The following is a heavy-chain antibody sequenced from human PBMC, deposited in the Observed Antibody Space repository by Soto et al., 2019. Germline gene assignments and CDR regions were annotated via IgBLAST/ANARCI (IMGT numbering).Heavy chain of an antibody. CDR2: INPNSGGT. J-gene: IGHJ3*02. CDR1: GYTFTGYY. CDR3: ARVGTTGTTAAFDI. V-gene: IGHV1-2*02. D-gene: IGHD1-1*01. Sequence: ASVKVSCKASGYTFTGYYMHWMRQAPGQGLEWMGWINPNSGGTNYAQKFQGRVTMTRDTSISTAYMELSRLRSDDTAVYYCARVGTTGTTAAFDIWGQGTMVTVSS.